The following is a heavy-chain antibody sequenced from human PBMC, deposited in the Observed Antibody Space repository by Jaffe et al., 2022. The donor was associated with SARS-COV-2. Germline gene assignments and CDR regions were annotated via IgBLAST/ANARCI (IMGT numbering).Heavy chain of an antibody. CDR3: ATLTYQLLCCPDS. CDR1: GITSSSYA. V-gene: IGHV3-23*04. J-gene: IGHJ4*02. Sequence: EVQLVESGGGLVQPGGSLRLSCAASGITSSSYAMSWVRQAPGKGLEWVSVISGSGYSTYYADSVKGRFTISRDNSKNTLYLQMDSLRAEDTAVYYCATLTYQLLCCPDSWGQGTLVTVSS. D-gene: IGHD2-2*01. CDR2: ISGSGYST.